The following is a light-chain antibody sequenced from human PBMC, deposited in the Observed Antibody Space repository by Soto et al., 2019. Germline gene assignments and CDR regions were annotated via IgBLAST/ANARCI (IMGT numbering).Light chain of an antibody. CDR3: QQYGSSRT. J-gene: IGKJ1*01. V-gene: IGKV3-20*01. CDR2: GAS. CDR1: QTITSNN. Sequence: EIVLTQSPGTLSLSPGERATLSCRASQTITSNNLAWYQQKPGQAPRLLIYGASSRATGIPDRFSGSGSGTDFTLTISRLEPEDFAVYYCQQYGSSRTFGQGTKVDI.